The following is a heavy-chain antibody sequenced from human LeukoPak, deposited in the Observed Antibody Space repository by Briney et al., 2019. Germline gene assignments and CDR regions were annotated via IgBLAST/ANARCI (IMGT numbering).Heavy chain of an antibody. V-gene: IGHV3-23*01. D-gene: IGHD2-2*01. J-gene: IGHJ4*02. CDR3: AILVVPAAIQSPYFDY. CDR1: GFTFSSYA. CDR2: ISGSGGST. Sequence: PGGSLRLSCAASGFTFSSYAMSWVRQAPGKGLEWVSAISGSGGSTYYADSVKGRFTISRDNSKNTLYLQMNSLRAEDTAVYDCAILVVPAAIQSPYFDYRGQGTLVTVSS.